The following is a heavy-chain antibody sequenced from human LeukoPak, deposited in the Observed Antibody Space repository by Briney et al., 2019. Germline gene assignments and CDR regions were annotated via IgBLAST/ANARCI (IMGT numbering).Heavy chain of an antibody. J-gene: IGHJ4*02. Sequence: PSETLSLTCTVSGGSISSSSYYWGWIRQPPGKGLEWIGNIFYSGSTYYNPSLKSRVTISVDTSKNQFSLKLSSVTAADTAVYYCARDGIDVANHYFDYWGQGTLVTVSS. CDR1: GGSISSSSYY. CDR3: ARDGIDVANHYFDY. V-gene: IGHV4-39*07. D-gene: IGHD1-1*01. CDR2: IFYSGST.